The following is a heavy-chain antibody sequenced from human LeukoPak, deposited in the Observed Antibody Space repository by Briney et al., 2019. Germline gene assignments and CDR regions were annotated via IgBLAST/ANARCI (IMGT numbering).Heavy chain of an antibody. Sequence: SGGSLRLSRAPSGFTLSSNYMSWVSQAPGEGVECVSVIYSGGSKYHADSVKGRFTISRNNSKNTLYLQMNSLIAEDTAVDYCARGPPGRFLEWLWTYYMDVWGKGTTVTVSS. J-gene: IGHJ6*03. CDR3: ARGPPGRFLEWLWTYYMDV. V-gene: IGHV3-53*01. CDR1: GFTLSSNY. CDR2: IYSGGSK. D-gene: IGHD3-3*01.